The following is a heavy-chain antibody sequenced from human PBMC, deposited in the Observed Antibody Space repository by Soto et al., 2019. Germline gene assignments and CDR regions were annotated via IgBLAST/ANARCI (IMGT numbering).Heavy chain of an antibody. CDR3: AKTCIAAAGRPKKSYYYYMDV. J-gene: IGHJ6*03. Sequence: ASVKVSCKASGYTFTSYDINWVRQATGQGLEWMGWMNPNSGNTGYAQKFQGRVTMTRNTSISTAYMELSSLRSEDTAVYYCAKTCIAAAGRPKKSYYYYMDVWGKGTTVTVSS. D-gene: IGHD6-13*01. CDR2: MNPNSGNT. CDR1: GYTFTSYD. V-gene: IGHV1-8*01.